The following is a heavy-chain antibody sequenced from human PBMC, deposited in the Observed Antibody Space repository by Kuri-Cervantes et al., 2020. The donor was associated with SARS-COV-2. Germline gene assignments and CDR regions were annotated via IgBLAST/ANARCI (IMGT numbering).Heavy chain of an antibody. CDR2: IWYDGSNK. D-gene: IGHD6-19*01. CDR1: GFTFSSYG. Sequence: GESLKISCAASGFTFSSYGMHWVRQAPGKGLEWVAVIWYDGSNKYYADSVEGRFTISRDNSKNTVYLQMNSLRDEDTAVYYCARDLMSGWYELAGLWYWGQGTLVTVSS. V-gene: IGHV3-33*01. CDR3: ARDLMSGWYELAGLWY. J-gene: IGHJ4*02.